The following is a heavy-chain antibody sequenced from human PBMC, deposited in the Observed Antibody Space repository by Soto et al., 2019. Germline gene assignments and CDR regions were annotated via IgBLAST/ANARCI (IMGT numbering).Heavy chain of an antibody. Sequence: QVQLVESGGNVVQPGRSLRLSCAASGFSFSYHGMHWVRQAPGKGLEWVAHLWAGGNIAYYAYSVKGRFTISSDHSKNTLYLQMNSLGVEARTVYCCTRDAQQLGIYGMDVWGHGTKVTAAS. V-gene: IGHV3-33*01. CDR1: GFSFSYHG. CDR2: LWAGGNIA. D-gene: IGHD6-13*01. CDR3: TRDAQQLGIYGMDV. J-gene: IGHJ6*02.